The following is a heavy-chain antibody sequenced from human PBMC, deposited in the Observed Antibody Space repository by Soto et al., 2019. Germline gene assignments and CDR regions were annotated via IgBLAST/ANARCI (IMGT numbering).Heavy chain of an antibody. CDR3: ARCTVDTIVTSGWCHYLDT. Sequence: EVQRLDSGGGLVQPGGSLRLSCAASGFTFSSSAMRWVRQAPGKGLVWVSAVSGSGGTTYYADYMRGRFTISRNNSKNPLYLQMNGLRAEDTAIYFCARCTVDTIVTSGWCHYLDTWGQGTLVTVSS. CDR2: VSGSGGTT. V-gene: IGHV3-23*01. J-gene: IGHJ5*02. D-gene: IGHD6-19*01. CDR1: GFTFSSSA.